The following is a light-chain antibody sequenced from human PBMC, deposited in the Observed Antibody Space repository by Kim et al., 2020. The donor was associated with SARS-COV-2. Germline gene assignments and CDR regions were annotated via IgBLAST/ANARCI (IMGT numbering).Light chain of an antibody. CDR1: SGSIADNY. J-gene: IGLJ2*01. CDR3: QSFDRTNQV. CDR2: EEN. V-gene: IGLV6-57*03. Sequence: GKTVTISCTRSSGSIADNYVQWYQQRPGSAPSIVIYEENQRPSGVPGRFSGSIDSSSNSASLTISGLKTEDEADYYCQSFDRTNQVFGGGTKLTVL.